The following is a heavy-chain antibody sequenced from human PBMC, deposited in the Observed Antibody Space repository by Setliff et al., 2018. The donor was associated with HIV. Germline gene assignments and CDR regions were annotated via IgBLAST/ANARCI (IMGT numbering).Heavy chain of an antibody. CDR2: INHYGHI. J-gene: IGHJ5*02. Sequence: PSETLSLTCTVYGGSFNDYYWNWIRQSPGKGLEWMGEINHYGHINYNPSLKSRVTISVDTSKNQFSLNLTSVTAADTAVYYCASRIYYYDSNNFLREEGFDPWGQGTLVTVSS. D-gene: IGHD3-22*01. CDR3: ASRIYYYDSNNFLREEGFDP. CDR1: GGSFNDYY. V-gene: IGHV4-34*01.